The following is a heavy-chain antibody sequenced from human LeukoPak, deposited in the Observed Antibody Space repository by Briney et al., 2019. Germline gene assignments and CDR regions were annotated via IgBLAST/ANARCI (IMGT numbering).Heavy chain of an antibody. V-gene: IGHV3-7*01. CDR3: ASLSSSGWYH. CDR1: GLTFSSYW. J-gene: IGHJ5*02. CDR2: IKQDGSEK. D-gene: IGHD6-19*01. Sequence: GGPLRLSCAASGLTFSSYWMSWVRQAPGKGLEWVANIKQDGSEKYYVDSVKGRFTISIDNAKNSLHLQMNSLRAEDTAVYYCASLSSSGWYHWGQGTLVTVSS.